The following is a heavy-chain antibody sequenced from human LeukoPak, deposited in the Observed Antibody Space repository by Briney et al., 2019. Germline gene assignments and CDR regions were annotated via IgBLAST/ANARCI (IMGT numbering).Heavy chain of an antibody. CDR3: AGSLGYSSDSYYYGMDV. J-gene: IGHJ6*02. CDR1: GFTVSNNY. D-gene: IGHD5-12*01. V-gene: IGHV3-66*01. CDR2: IYFAGSA. Sequence: GGSLRLSCAASGFTVSNNYMTWLRQAPGKGLEWVSVIYFAGSAYYADSVKGRLTISRDDSKNTVYLQMDILSADDTAVYYCAGSLGYSSDSYYYGMDVWGQGTTVIVSS.